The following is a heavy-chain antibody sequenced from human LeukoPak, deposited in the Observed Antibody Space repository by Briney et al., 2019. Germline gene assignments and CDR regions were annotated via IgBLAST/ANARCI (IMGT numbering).Heavy chain of an antibody. Sequence: ASVKVSCKASGYTFTSYDINWVRQATGQGLEWMGWMNPNSGNTGYAQKFQGRVTITRNTSISTAYMELSSLRSEDTAVYYCARDNIPAHINDAFDIWGQGRMVTVSA. CDR1: GYTFTSYD. D-gene: IGHD6-13*01. V-gene: IGHV1-8*03. CDR2: MNPNSGNT. J-gene: IGHJ3*02. CDR3: ARDNIPAHINDAFDI.